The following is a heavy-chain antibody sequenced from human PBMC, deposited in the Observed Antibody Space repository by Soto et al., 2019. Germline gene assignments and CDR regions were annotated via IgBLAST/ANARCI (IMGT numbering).Heavy chain of an antibody. Sequence: DVQLLESGGGSVQPGGSLRLSCGASGFTYSDYAMNWVRQAPGKGLEWVSGISGRGGRTFYADSVKGRFTISRDNSKNTLYLQMSSLRAEDTAVYYCARVRLQGDVTSSSAYWGQGTLVTVSS. V-gene: IGHV3-23*01. CDR3: ARVRLQGDVTSSSAY. CDR2: ISGRGGRT. CDR1: GFTYSDYA. D-gene: IGHD6-6*01. J-gene: IGHJ4*02.